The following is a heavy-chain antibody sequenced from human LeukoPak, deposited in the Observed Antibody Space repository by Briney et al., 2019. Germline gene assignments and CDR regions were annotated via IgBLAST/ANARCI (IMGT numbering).Heavy chain of an antibody. J-gene: IGHJ4*02. Sequence: PSQTLSLTCTVSGGSISSGGYYWSWIRQHTGKGLEWIGYIYYSGSTYYNPSLKSRVTISVDTPKNQFSLKLSSVTAADTAVYYCARDSMVRGVNYFDYWGQGTLVTVSS. V-gene: IGHV4-31*03. CDR1: GGSISSGGYY. D-gene: IGHD3-10*01. CDR3: ARDSMVRGVNYFDY. CDR2: IYYSGST.